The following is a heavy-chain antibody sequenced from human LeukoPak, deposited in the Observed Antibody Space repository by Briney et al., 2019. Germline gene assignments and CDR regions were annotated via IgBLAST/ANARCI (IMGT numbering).Heavy chain of an antibody. CDR2: ISSRAASI. CDR1: GFTFSSYE. CDR3: ARVGVLSSSWLLY. D-gene: IGHD6-13*01. V-gene: IGHV3-48*03. J-gene: IGHJ4*02. Sequence: GGSLRLSCAASGFTFSSYEMNWDRQAPGKGLEWVSSISSRAASIYYADSVKGRFTISRDNAKNSLYLQMNSLRAEDTAVYYCARVGVLSSSWLLYWGQGTLVTVSS.